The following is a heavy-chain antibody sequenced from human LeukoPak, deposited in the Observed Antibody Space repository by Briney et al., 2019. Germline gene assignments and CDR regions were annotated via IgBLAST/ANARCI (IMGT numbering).Heavy chain of an antibody. D-gene: IGHD1-14*01. CDR2: ISGGGGTT. J-gene: IGHJ3*02. CDR1: GFTFSSFA. V-gene: IGHV3-23*01. Sequence: GGSLRLSCAASGFTFSSFAMSWVRQAPGKGLEWVSAISGGGGTTHYADSVKGRFTISRDNSKSTLYLQMNSLRAEDTAVYYCARPGPARMGSLAFDIWGQGTMVTVSS. CDR3: ARPGPARMGSLAFDI.